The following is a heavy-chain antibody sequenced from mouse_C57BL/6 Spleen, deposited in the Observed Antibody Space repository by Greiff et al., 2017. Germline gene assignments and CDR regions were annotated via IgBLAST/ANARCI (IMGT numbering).Heavy chain of an antibody. CDR1: GYSITSGYY. D-gene: IGHD1-1*01. J-gene: IGHJ2*01. Sequence: EVKLQESGPGLVKPSQSLSLTCSVTGYSITSGYYWNWIRQFPGNKLEWMGYISYDGSNNYNPSLKNRISITRDTSKNQFFLKLNSVTTEDTATYYCARGFITTGSDYWGQGTTLTVSS. CDR2: ISYDGSN. V-gene: IGHV3-6*01. CDR3: ARGFITTGSDY.